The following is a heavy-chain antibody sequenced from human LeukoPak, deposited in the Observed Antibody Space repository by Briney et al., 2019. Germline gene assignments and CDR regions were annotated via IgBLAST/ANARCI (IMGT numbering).Heavy chain of an antibody. CDR1: GYSFTSYW. Sequence: GEYLKISCKGSGYSFTSYWIGWVRQMPGKGLEWMGIIYPGDSDTRYSPSFQGQVTISADKSISTAYLQWSSLKASDTAMYYCARRSGSYYNYYYGMDVWGQGTTVTVSS. V-gene: IGHV5-51*01. CDR3: ARRSGSYYNYYYGMDV. J-gene: IGHJ6*02. CDR2: IYPGDSDT. D-gene: IGHD1-26*01.